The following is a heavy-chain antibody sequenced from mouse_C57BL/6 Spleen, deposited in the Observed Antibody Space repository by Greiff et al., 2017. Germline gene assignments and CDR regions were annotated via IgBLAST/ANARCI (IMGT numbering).Heavy chain of an antibody. CDR3: ARKGYPYYAMDY. J-gene: IGHJ4*01. Sequence: VQLQQPGAELVMPGASVQLSCKASGYTFTSYWMHWVKQRPGQGLEWIGEIDPSDSYTNYNQKFKGKSTLTVDKSSSTAYMQLSSLTSEDSAVYYCARKGYPYYAMDYWGQGTSVTVSS. CDR1: GYTFTSYW. D-gene: IGHD5-1-1*01. CDR2: IDPSDSYT. V-gene: IGHV1-69*01.